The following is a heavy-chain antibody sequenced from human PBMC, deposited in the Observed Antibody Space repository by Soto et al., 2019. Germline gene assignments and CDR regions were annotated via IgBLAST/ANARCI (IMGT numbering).Heavy chain of an antibody. J-gene: IGHJ3*02. CDR1: GFTFTNVW. V-gene: IGHV3-15*01. CDR2: IKRKIDDGTT. D-gene: IGHD2-2*01. CDR3: TTDHYCSSTTCPGAFDM. Sequence: EVQLVESGGGLVEPGGSLRLSCAASGFTFTNVWMTWVRQAPGKGLEWVGRIKRKIDDGTTDYAAPVKGRFTISRDDSKSTLYLQMNSLKTEDTAVYYCTTDHYCSSTTCPGAFDMWGQGKMVTVSS.